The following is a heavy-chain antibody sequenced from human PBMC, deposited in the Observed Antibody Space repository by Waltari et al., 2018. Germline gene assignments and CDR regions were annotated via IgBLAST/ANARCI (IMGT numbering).Heavy chain of an antibody. CDR1: GGSISSSSYY. CDR2: IYYSGST. D-gene: IGHD7-27*01. J-gene: IGHJ3*02. CDR3: GSPQLGDAFDI. V-gene: IGHV4-39*01. Sequence: QLQLQESGPGLVKPSETLSLTCTVSGGSISSSSYYWGWIRQPPGKGLEWIGSIYYSGSTYYHPSLKSRVTISVDTSKNQFSLKLSSVTAADTAVYYCGSPQLGDAFDIWGQGTMVTVSS.